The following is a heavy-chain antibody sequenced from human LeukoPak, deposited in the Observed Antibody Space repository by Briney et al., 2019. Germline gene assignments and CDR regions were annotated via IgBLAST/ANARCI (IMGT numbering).Heavy chain of an antibody. J-gene: IGHJ3*02. Sequence: SETLSLTCTVSGGCISSGGYYWSWLRQPPGKGLEWIGYIYHSGSTYYNPSLKSRVTISVDRSKNQFSLKLSSVTAADTAVYYCARDATLAIVGARGRDIWGQGTMVTVSS. D-gene: IGHD1-26*01. CDR3: ARDATLAIVGARGRDI. V-gene: IGHV4-30-2*01. CDR1: GGCISSGGYY. CDR2: IYHSGST.